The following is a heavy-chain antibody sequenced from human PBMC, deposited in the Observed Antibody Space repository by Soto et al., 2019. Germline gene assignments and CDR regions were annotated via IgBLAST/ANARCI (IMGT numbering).Heavy chain of an antibody. V-gene: IGHV1-18*04. J-gene: IGHJ6*02. CDR1: GYTFTSYG. CDR3: ARGGYCTSSSCYEDYYHGMDV. D-gene: IGHD2-2*01. Sequence: ASVKVSCKASGYTFTSYGLSWVRQAPGQGLEWMGWISVSNGNTNYAQKLHGRVTMTTDTSTSTAYMELRSLRPDDTAVYYCARGGYCTSSSCYEDYYHGMDVWGQGTTVTVSS. CDR2: ISVSNGNT.